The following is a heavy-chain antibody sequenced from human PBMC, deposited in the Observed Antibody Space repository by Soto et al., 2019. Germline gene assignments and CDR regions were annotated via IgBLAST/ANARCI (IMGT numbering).Heavy chain of an antibody. J-gene: IGHJ6*02. CDR2: ISYDGSNK. D-gene: IGHD6-13*01. CDR1: GFTFSSYG. V-gene: IGHV3-30*18. CDR3: AKDRGSSSWYYYYGMDV. Sequence: PGGSLRLSCAASGFTFSSYGMHWFRQAPCKWLEWVAVISYDGSNKYYADSVKGRFTISRDNSKNTLYLQMNSLRAEDTAVYYCAKDRGSSSWYYYYGMDVWGQGTTVTV.